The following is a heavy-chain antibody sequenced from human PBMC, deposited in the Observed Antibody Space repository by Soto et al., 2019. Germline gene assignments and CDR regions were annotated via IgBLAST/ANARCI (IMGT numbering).Heavy chain of an antibody. D-gene: IGHD3-10*01. J-gene: IGHJ4*02. Sequence: PSETLSLTCTVSGGSVSSSNYYWTWIRQPPGKGLGWIGYIYYSGSTNYNPSLKSRVTISVDTSKNQFSLKLSSVTAADTAVYYCARDPHYGSYFDYWGQGTLVTVSS. CDR1: GGSVSSSNYY. V-gene: IGHV4-61*01. CDR3: ARDPHYGSYFDY. CDR2: IYYSGST.